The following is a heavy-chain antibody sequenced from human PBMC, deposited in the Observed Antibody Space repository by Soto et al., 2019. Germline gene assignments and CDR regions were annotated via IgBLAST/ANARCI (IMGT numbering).Heavy chain of an antibody. CDR1: GFTFSSYD. Sequence: GGSLRLSCAASGFTFSSYDMNWVRQAPGKGPEWVSSISGSGDSTYYADSVKGRFTISRDNFRNTLSLQMNSLRAEDTAVYYCAKDDYDYLWGTTDPPYWGQGTLVTVSS. CDR2: ISGSGDST. D-gene: IGHD3-16*01. J-gene: IGHJ4*02. CDR3: AKDDYDYLWGTTDPPY. V-gene: IGHV3-23*01.